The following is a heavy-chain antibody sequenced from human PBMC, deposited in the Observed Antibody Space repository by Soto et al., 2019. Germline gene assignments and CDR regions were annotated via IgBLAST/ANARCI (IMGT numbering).Heavy chain of an antibody. CDR1: GFTFSSYE. V-gene: IGHV3-48*03. CDR3: ARSLNYGDYGDTYYFDY. CDR2: ISSSGSTI. Sequence: GSLRLSCAASGFTFSSYEMNWVRQAPGKGLEWVSYISSSGSTIYYADSVKGRFTISRDNAKNSLYLQMNSLRAEDTAVYYCARSLNYGDYGDTYYFDYWGQGTLVTVSS. J-gene: IGHJ4*02. D-gene: IGHD4-17*01.